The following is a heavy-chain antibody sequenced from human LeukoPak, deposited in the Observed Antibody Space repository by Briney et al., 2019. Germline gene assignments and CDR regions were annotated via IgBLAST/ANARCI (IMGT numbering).Heavy chain of an antibody. J-gene: IGHJ3*01. CDR3: ARDRSSWYRKDAFDV. D-gene: IGHD6-13*01. CDR2: IKQDGSEK. Sequence: GGSLRLSCAASGFTFSSYWVSWVRQAPGKGLEWVANIKQDGSEKYYVDSVKGRFTISRDNAKNSLYLQMNSLRAEDTAVYYCARDRSSWYRKDAFDVWGQGTMVTVSS. V-gene: IGHV3-7*01. CDR1: GFTFSSYW.